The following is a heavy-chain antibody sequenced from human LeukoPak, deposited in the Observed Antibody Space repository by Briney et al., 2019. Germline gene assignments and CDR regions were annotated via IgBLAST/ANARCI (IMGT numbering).Heavy chain of an antibody. Sequence: PGGSLRLSCAASGFTFSSYVMSWVRQAPGKGLEWVSFIYSGGNTYYADSVKGRFTISRDNSKNTLDLQMNSLRVEDTAVYYCAKLRAWDLDFWGQGTLVTVSS. CDR1: GFTFSSYV. CDR3: AKLRAWDLDF. CDR2: IYSGGNT. D-gene: IGHD1-26*01. J-gene: IGHJ4*02. V-gene: IGHV3-23*03.